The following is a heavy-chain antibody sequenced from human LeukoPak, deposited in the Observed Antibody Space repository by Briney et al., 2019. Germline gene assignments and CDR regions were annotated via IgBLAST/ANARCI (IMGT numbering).Heavy chain of an antibody. CDR3: ARDEYSSSLDY. D-gene: IGHD6-6*01. CDR1: GFTFSSYA. Sequence: GESLRLSCAASGFTFSSYAMSWVRQAPGKGLEWVSAISGSGYSTYSADSVKGRFTISRDNSKNTLYLQMNTLRAGDTAVYYCARDEYSSSLDYWGQGTLVTVSS. V-gene: IGHV3-23*01. J-gene: IGHJ4*02. CDR2: ISGSGYST.